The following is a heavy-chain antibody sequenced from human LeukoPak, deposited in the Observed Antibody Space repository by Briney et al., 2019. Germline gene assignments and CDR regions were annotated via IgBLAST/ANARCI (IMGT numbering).Heavy chain of an antibody. Sequence: SETLSLTCAVYGGSFSGYYWSWIRQPPGKGLEWIGEINHSGSTNYNPSLKSRVTISVDTSKNQFSLKLSSVTAADTAVYYCASRTLYYGSGTNWLDPWGQGTLVTVSS. V-gene: IGHV4-34*01. J-gene: IGHJ5*02. CDR1: GGSFSGYY. CDR2: INHSGST. CDR3: ASRTLYYGSGTNWLDP. D-gene: IGHD3-10*01.